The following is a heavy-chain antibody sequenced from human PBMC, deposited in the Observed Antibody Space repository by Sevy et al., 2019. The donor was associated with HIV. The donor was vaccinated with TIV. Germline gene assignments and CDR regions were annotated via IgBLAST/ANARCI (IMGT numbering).Heavy chain of an antibody. V-gene: IGHV3-23*01. J-gene: IGHJ1*01. Sequence: GGSLRLSCAASGFTFSSYAMSWVRQAPGKGLEWVSAISGSGGSTYYADSVKGRFTISRDNSKNTLYLQMNSLRAEDTAVYYCANSGDDPYSCGGYGAEYFQHWGQGTLVTVSS. CDR2: ISGSGGST. D-gene: IGHD6-13*01. CDR1: GFTFSSYA. CDR3: ANSGDDPYSCGGYGAEYFQH.